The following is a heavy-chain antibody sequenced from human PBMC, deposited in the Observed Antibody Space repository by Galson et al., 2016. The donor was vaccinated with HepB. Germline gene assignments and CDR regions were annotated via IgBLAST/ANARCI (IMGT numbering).Heavy chain of an antibody. J-gene: IGHJ4*02. Sequence: SLRLSCAASGFTFYIYGMHWVRQAPGKGLEWVAVVWYDGSKKYYADSVKGRFTISRDNSKNSVFLEMNSLRAEDTAVYYCAREGADIAVAATAYDYWGQGTLVTVSS. V-gene: IGHV3-33*01. CDR3: AREGADIAVAATAYDY. CDR2: VWYDGSKK. D-gene: IGHD6-19*01. CDR1: GFTFYIYG.